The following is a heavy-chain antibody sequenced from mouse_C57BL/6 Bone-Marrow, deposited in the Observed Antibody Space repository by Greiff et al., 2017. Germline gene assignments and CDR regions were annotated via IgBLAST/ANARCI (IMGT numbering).Heavy chain of an antibody. Sequence: EVQVVESGGGLVQPGGSLKLSCAASGFTFSDYYMYWVRQTPEKRLEWVAYISNGGGSTYYPDTVKGRFTISRDNAKNTLYLQMSRLKSEDTAMDYCARHGGPTVVTFDVWGTGTTVTVSS. CDR2: ISNGGGST. CDR3: ARHGGPTVVTFDV. CDR1: GFTFSDYY. J-gene: IGHJ1*03. D-gene: IGHD2-5*01. V-gene: IGHV5-12*01.